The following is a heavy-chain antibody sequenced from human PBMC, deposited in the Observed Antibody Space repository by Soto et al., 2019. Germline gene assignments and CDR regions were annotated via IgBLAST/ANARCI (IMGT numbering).Heavy chain of an antibody. D-gene: IGHD3-10*01. J-gene: IGHJ6*02. V-gene: IGHV4-59*08. CDR2: INSNGYS. CDR3: TRQGFGEVHGLVDV. Sequence: SATLYLTCTVSGCSIPYYCSWMRLSPGTGLAWIGYINSNGYSSYNPSLKSRVTLSVDTSKYLFSLKLSSVTAAYAAVYYCTRQGFGEVHGLVDVWGQGTTVPVSS. CDR1: GCSIPYY.